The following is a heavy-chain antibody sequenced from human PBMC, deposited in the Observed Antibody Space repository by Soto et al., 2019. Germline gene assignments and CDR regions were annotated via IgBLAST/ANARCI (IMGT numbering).Heavy chain of an antibody. CDR3: ARVLSLGSTWYFDY. D-gene: IGHD6-13*01. V-gene: IGHV4-59*12. Sequence: PSQTLSLTCTVSGGSISSYYWSWIRQPPGKGLEWIGSSHHGGGTYYNPYLKSRVTISVDTSKNQLSLKLTSVAAADAAVYYCARVLSLGSTWYFDYWGQGTQVTVSS. CDR1: GGSISSYY. J-gene: IGHJ4*02. CDR2: SHHGGGT.